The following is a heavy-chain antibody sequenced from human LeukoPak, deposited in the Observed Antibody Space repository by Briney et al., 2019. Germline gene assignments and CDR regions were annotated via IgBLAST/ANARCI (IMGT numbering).Heavy chain of an antibody. Sequence: AGGSLRLSCAASGFTVRSIYMTWVRQAPGKGLEWVSSFYSGGSSYYADSVKGRFIISRDSSTDTLYLQMNSLRDEDTAVYFCARDRGYGYGFFDYWGQGTLVTVSS. CDR3: ARDRGYGYGFFDY. V-gene: IGHV3-53*01. J-gene: IGHJ4*02. D-gene: IGHD5-18*01. CDR1: GFTVRSIY. CDR2: FYSGGSS.